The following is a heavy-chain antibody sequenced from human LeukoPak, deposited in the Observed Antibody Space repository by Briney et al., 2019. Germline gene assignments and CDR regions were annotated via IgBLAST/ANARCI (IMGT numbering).Heavy chain of an antibody. V-gene: IGHV3-15*01. CDR3: TAGTGRSDFDY. Sequence: GGSLRLSCAASGFTFSNAWTSWVRQAPGRGLEWVGRIKRKGDDGTIDYAAPVKGRPSISRDDSKNTLYLQMNSLKSEDTAVYYCTAGTGRSDFDYWGQGTLVTVSS. J-gene: IGHJ4*02. CDR1: GFTFSNAW. CDR2: IKRKGDDGTI. D-gene: IGHD3/OR15-3a*01.